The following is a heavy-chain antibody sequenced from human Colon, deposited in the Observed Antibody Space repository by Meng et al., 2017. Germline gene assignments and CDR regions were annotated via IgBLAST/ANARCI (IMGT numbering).Heavy chain of an antibody. J-gene: IGHJ4*02. D-gene: IGHD3-22*01. CDR2: INPNNGGA. Sequence: GHLVQSGGEVERPGASVKVSCKASGYTFTGYYMQWVRQAPGQGLEWMGRINPNNGGANYAQQFQGRVTMTTDTSISTAYMELSRLRSDDTAVYYCARDLSGYYSFVDYWGQGTLVTVSS. CDR1: GYTFTGYY. CDR3: ARDLSGYYSFVDY. V-gene: IGHV1-2*06.